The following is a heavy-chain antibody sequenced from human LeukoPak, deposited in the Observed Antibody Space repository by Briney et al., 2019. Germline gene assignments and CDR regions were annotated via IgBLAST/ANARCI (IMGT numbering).Heavy chain of an antibody. Sequence: SETLSLTCTVSGGSISGGDYYWSWIRQPPGKGLEWIGYIYYSGSTNYNPSLKSRVTISVDTSKNQFSLKLRSVTAAETAVYYCARDLGGSGLLDFDYWGQGTLVTVSS. J-gene: IGHJ4*02. V-gene: IGHV4-61*08. CDR2: IYYSGST. CDR1: GGSISGGDYY. CDR3: ARDLGGSGLLDFDY. D-gene: IGHD6-19*01.